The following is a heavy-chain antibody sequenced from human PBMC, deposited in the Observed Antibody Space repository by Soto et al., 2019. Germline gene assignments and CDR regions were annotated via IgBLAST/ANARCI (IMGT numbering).Heavy chain of an antibody. CDR1: GYTFTSYD. J-gene: IGHJ4*02. CDR3: ARDPDSSGWYYFDY. V-gene: IGHV1-3*01. CDR2: INASNGNT. D-gene: IGHD6-19*01. Sequence: GASVKVSCKASGYTFTSYDINWVRQATGQSLEWMGWINASNGNTKYSQEFQGRVTITRDTSASTDYMELSSLRSEDTAVYYCARDPDSSGWYYFDYWGQGTLVTVSS.